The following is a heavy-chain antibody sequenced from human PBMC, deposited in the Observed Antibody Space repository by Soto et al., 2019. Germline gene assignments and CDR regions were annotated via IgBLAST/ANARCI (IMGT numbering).Heavy chain of an antibody. V-gene: IGHV3-30*18. CDR1: GFTFSSYG. Sequence: QSGGTLRLSCAASGFTFSSYGMHWVRQAPGKGLEWVAVISYDGSNKYYADSVKGRFTISRDNSKNTLYLQMNSLRAEDTAVYYCAKDVLLPGTYLDYWGQGTLVTVSS. CDR2: ISYDGSNK. J-gene: IGHJ4*02. D-gene: IGHD1-26*01. CDR3: AKDVLLPGTYLDY.